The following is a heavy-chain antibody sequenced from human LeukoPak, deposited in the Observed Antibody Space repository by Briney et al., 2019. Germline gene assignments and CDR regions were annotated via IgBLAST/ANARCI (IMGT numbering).Heavy chain of an antibody. D-gene: IGHD5-24*01. J-gene: IGHJ3*02. CDR1: GYTFTSYA. CDR3: VSMASDGFDI. Sequence: ASVKVSCKASGYTFTSYAMNWVRQAPGQGLEFMGWINTYNGNPTYAQAFTGRFVFSVDTSASTAYLQISSLKTEDTAVYYCVSMASDGFDIWGQGTMIIVSS. V-gene: IGHV7-4-1*02. CDR2: INTYNGNP.